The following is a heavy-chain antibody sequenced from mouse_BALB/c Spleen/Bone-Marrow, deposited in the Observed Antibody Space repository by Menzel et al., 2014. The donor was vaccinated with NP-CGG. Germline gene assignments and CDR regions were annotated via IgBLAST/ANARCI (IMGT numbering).Heavy chain of an antibody. Sequence: DVKLQESGGGLVQPGGSLRLSCATSGFTFSDFYMEWVRQPPGKRLEWIAASRNRRNDYTTEYSASVKGRFIVSRDTSQSILYLQMNALRAEDTAIYYCARDAGRGNFDYWGQGTTLTVSS. J-gene: IGHJ2*01. D-gene: IGHD4-1*01. CDR2: SRNRRNDYTT. CDR3: ARDAGRGNFDY. V-gene: IGHV7-1*02. CDR1: GFTFSDFY.